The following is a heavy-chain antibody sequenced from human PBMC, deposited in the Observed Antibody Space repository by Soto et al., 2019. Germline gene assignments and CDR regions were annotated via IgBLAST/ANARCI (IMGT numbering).Heavy chain of an antibody. CDR3: ASPAGGCSSTSCYEGGDYYYYYGMDV. V-gene: IGHV1-3*01. CDR2: INAGNGNT. Sequence: ASVKVSCKASGYTFTSYAMHWVRQAPGQRLEWMGWINAGNGNTKYSQKFQGRVTITRDTSASTAYMELSSLRSEDTAVYYCASPAGGCSSTSCYEGGDYYYYYGMDVWGQGTTVTVS. CDR1: GYTFTSYA. J-gene: IGHJ6*02. D-gene: IGHD2-2*01.